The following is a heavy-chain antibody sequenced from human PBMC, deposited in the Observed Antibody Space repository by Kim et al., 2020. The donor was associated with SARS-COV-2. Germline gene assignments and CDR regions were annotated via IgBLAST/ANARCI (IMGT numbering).Heavy chain of an antibody. J-gene: IGHJ4*02. V-gene: IGHV3-11*01. Sequence: DPVKARFTTSRDNAKTSLYLQMNSLRAEDTAVYYCASDIGYYGDYTMDYWGQGTLVTVSS. CDR3: ASDIGYYGDYTMDY. D-gene: IGHD4-17*01.